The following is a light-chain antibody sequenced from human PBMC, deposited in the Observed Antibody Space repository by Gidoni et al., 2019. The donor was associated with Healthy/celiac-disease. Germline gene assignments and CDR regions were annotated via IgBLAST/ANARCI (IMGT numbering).Light chain of an antibody. J-gene: IGLJ2*01. CDR3: QSYDSSLSGVV. CDR1: SSNIGAGYD. Sequence: QSVLTQPPSVSGAPGQRVTIPCTGSSSNIGAGYDVHWYQQLPGTAPKLLIYGNSNRPSGVPDRFSGSKSGTSASLAITELQAEDEADYYCQSYDSSLSGVVFGGGTKLTVL. CDR2: GNS. V-gene: IGLV1-40*01.